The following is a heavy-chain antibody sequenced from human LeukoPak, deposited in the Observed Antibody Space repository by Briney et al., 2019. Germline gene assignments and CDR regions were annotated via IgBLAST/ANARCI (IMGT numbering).Heavy chain of an antibody. CDR2: INPNSGGT. D-gene: IGHD3-22*01. CDR3: ARDYLLYDTSGYYYLLRY. Sequence: ASVKVSCKASGYSFTGYYMHWVRQAPGQGLEWMGWINPNSGGTGYAQKFQGRVTMTRDTSISTAYMELSRPRSDDTAVYYCARDYLLYDTSGYYYLLRYWGQGTLVTVSS. CDR1: GYSFTGYY. V-gene: IGHV1-2*02. J-gene: IGHJ4*02.